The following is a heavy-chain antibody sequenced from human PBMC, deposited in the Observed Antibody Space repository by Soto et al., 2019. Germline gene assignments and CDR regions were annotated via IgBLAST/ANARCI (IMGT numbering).Heavy chain of an antibody. Sequence: GESLKISCKASGFTFTDYWIGWLRQMPGKGLEWMGIIFPDDSDIKYSTSFQGQVIISADRSITTAYLQMSSLKASDTAIYYCAKLPPRAQSLVRYYFDYRGQGTPVTVSS. CDR2: IFPDDSDI. CDR1: GFTFTDYW. V-gene: IGHV5-51*01. J-gene: IGHJ4*02. D-gene: IGHD3-10*01. CDR3: AKLPPRAQSLVRYYFDY.